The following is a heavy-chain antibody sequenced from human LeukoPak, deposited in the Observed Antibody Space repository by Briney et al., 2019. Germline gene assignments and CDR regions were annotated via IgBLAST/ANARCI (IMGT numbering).Heavy chain of an antibody. V-gene: IGHV3-23*01. D-gene: IGHD3-22*01. CDR3: AKRAYYYDSSGYD. CDR2: ISGSGGST. CDR1: GFTFTSYS. J-gene: IGHJ4*02. Sequence: GGSLRLSCAASGFTFTSYSMNWVRQAPGKGLEWVSAISGSGGSTYYADSVKGRFTISRDNSKNTLYLQMNSLRAEDTAVYYCAKRAYYYDSSGYDWGQGTLVTVPS.